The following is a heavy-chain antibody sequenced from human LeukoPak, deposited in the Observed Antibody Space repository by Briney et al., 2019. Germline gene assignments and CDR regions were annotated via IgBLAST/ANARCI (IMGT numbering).Heavy chain of an antibody. V-gene: IGHV6-1*01. Sequence: SQTLSLTCAISGDSVSSNSAAWNWIRQSPSRGLEWLGRTYYRSKWYNDYAVSVKSRITINPDTSKNQFSLRLNSVTPEDTAVYYCARVGGTYYDILTGYNHFDYWGQGTLVTVSS. CDR2: TYYRSKWYN. CDR3: ARVGGTYYDILTGYNHFDY. CDR1: GDSVSSNSAA. J-gene: IGHJ4*02. D-gene: IGHD3-9*01.